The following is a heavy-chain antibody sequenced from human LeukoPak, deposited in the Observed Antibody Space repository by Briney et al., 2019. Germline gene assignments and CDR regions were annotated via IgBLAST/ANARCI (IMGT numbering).Heavy chain of an antibody. D-gene: IGHD3-10*01. CDR3: ARVLMWFGAESERFDP. J-gene: IGHJ5*02. V-gene: IGHV1-2*02. Sequence: ASVKVSCKASGYTSTGYYMHWVRQAPGQGLEWMGWINPNSGGTNYAQKFQGRVTMTRDTSISTAYMELSRLRSDDTAVYYCARVLMWFGAESERFDPWGQGTLVTVSS. CDR2: INPNSGGT. CDR1: GYTSTGYY.